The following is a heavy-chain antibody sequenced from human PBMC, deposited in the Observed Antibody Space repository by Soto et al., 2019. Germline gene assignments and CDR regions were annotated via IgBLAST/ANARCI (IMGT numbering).Heavy chain of an antibody. CDR2: IYYSGST. CDR1: GGSISSYY. Sequence: KPSETLSLTCTVSGGSISSYYWSWIRQPPGKGLEWIGYIYYSGSTNYNPSLKSRVTISVDTSKNQFSLKLSSVTAADTAVYYCASTPYSSGWYSWFDPWGQGTLVTVSS. CDR3: ASTPYSSGWYSWFDP. D-gene: IGHD6-19*01. V-gene: IGHV4-59*01. J-gene: IGHJ5*02.